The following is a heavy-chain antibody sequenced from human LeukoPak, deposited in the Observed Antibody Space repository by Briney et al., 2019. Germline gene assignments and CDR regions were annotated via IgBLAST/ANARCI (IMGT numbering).Heavy chain of an antibody. CDR1: GGSISSSSHY. J-gene: IGHJ5*02. CDR2: IYDSGST. V-gene: IGHV4-39*01. CDR3: ARHAWGSSWYYWFDP. Sequence: ASETLSLTCTVSGGSISSSSHYWGRIRQPPGKGLEWIGSIYDSGSTYYNPSLKSRVTISVDTSKNQFSLKLTSMTAADTAVYYCARHAWGSSWYYWFDPWGQGTLVTVSS. D-gene: IGHD6-13*01.